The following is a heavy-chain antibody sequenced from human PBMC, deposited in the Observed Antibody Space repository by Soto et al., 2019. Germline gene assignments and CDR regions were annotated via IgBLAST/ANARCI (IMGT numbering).Heavy chain of an antibody. D-gene: IGHD5-12*01. CDR1: GYTFTSYA. Sequence: QVQLVQSGAEVKKPGASVKVSCKASGYTFTSYAISWVRQAPGQGLEWMGWISAYNGNTNYAQKFQGRVTMTTDTSTSTAYMELRSMTSDDTAVSYCARVRSGYNYVPRFDDWGQGTLVTVSS. V-gene: IGHV1-18*01. CDR2: ISAYNGNT. J-gene: IGHJ4*02. CDR3: ARVRSGYNYVPRFDD.